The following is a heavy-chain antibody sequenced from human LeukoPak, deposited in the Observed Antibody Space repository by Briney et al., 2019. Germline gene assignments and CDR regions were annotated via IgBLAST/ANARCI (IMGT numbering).Heavy chain of an antibody. D-gene: IGHD3-10*01. Sequence: GGSLRLSCAASGFTFSSYWMSWVRQAPGKGLEWVANIKQDGSEKYYVDSVKGRFTISRDNAKNSLYLQMNSLRAEDTAVYCCARVLDYYGSGFPDYWGQGTLVTVSS. J-gene: IGHJ4*02. CDR2: IKQDGSEK. CDR1: GFTFSSYW. V-gene: IGHV3-7*01. CDR3: ARVLDYYGSGFPDY.